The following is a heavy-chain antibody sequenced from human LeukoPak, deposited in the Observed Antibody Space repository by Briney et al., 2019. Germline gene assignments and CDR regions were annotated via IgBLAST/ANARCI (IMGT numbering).Heavy chain of an antibody. CDR1: GYTFTNYY. Sequence: ASVQVYCKTSGYTFTNYYMHWVRQAPGQGLEWMGIINPSGTSTTYAQKFQGRVTITRDTSTSTDFMELSSLRSEDTAVYYCARHDLGGSSPFDYWGQGTLVTVSS. D-gene: IGHD2-15*01. CDR3: ARHDLGGSSPFDY. CDR2: INPSGTST. V-gene: IGHV1-46*01. J-gene: IGHJ4*02.